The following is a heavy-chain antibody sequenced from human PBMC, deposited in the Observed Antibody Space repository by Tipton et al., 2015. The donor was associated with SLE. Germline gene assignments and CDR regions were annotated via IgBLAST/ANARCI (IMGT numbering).Heavy chain of an antibody. CDR3: ARVGVVTPFDY. V-gene: IGHV4-59*11. CDR1: GGSISSHY. D-gene: IGHD4-23*01. CDR2: IYYSGST. J-gene: IGHJ4*02. Sequence: LRLSCTVSGGSISSHYWSWIRQPPGKGLEWIGYIYYSGSTYYNPSLKSRVTIPVDTSKNQFSLKLSSVTAADTAVYYCARVGVVTPFDYWGQGTLVTVSS.